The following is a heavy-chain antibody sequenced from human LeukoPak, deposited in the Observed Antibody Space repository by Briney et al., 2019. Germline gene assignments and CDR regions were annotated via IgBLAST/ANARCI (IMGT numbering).Heavy chain of an antibody. D-gene: IGHD4-11*01. CDR2: INSDGSST. CDR1: GFTFSSYW. CDR3: ARSSYSNGEANDY. J-gene: IGHJ4*02. V-gene: IGHV3-74*01. Sequence: PGGSLRLSCAASGFTFSSYWMHWVRQAPGKGLVWVSRINSDGSSTSYADSVKGRFTISRDNAKNTLYPQMNSLRAEDTAVYYCARSSYSNGEANDYWGQGTLVTVSS.